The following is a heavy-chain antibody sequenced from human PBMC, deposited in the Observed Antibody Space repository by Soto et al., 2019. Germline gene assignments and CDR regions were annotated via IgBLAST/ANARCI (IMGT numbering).Heavy chain of an antibody. V-gene: IGHV3-74*01. CDR2: ISSDGSST. Sequence: EVQLVESGGGLVQPGGSLRLPCAASGFTFSSYWMHWVRQAPGKGLVWVSRISSDGSSTFYADSVKGRFTISRDNVKNXVYLQMNSRRAEDTAVYHSARGWDYGEGQKGSFGYWGQGTLVTVSS. D-gene: IGHD4-17*01. CDR3: ARGWDYGEGQKGSFGY. CDR1: GFTFSSYW. J-gene: IGHJ4*02.